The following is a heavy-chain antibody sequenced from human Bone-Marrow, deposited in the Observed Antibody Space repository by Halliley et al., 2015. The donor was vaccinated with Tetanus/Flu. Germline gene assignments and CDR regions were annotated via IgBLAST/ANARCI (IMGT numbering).Heavy chain of an antibody. D-gene: IGHD3-3*01. Sequence: SGIHSGGTTYYADSVKGRFTISRQNSKRSLYLQMNSLRTEDTAVYYCARVAVTVSGVDLYYFDSWGQGTLVTVSS. CDR3: ARVAVTVSGVDLYYFDS. V-gene: IGHV3-53*04. CDR2: IHSGGTT. J-gene: IGHJ4*02.